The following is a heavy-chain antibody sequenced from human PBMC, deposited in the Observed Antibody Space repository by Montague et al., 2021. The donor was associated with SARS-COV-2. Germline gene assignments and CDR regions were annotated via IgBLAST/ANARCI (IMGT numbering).Heavy chain of an antibody. CDR2: IYYSGST. D-gene: IGHD5-12*01. CDR1: GGSISSYY. CDR3: ARARYSGYDSLYYYYYYMDV. Sequence: SETLSLTCTVSGGSISSYYWSWIRQPPGKGLEWIGYIYYSGSTNYNPSLKSRVTISVGTSKNQFSLKLSSVTAADTAVYYCARARYSGYDSLYYYYYYMDVWGKGTTVTVSS. J-gene: IGHJ6*03. V-gene: IGHV4-59*01.